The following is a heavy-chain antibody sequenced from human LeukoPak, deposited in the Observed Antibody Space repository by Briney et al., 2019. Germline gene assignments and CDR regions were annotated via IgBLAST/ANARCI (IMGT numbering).Heavy chain of an antibody. V-gene: IGHV4-59*01. CDR2: FYYTGST. D-gene: IGHD4-23*01. CDR3: ARGGNALDY. Sequence: SETLSLTCTVSGGSISTYYWSWIRQPPGKGLDWIGSFYYTGSTNYNPSLRSRVTISLDTSKNQISLRLSSVTAADRAVYYCARGGNALDYWGQGTLVTVSS. J-gene: IGHJ4*02. CDR1: GGSISTYY.